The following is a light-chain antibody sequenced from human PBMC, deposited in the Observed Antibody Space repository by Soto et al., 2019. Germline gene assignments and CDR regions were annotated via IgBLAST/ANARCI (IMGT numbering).Light chain of an antibody. Sequence: EIVLTQSPGTLSLSPGEGATLSCRASQSVTNNFLAWYQQKPGQAPRLLIYAASTRAAGVPDRFSGSGSGTGFTLTITRLEPEDFAVYYCQQYGRSPLLYTFGQGTKLGVK. J-gene: IGKJ2*01. V-gene: IGKV3-20*01. CDR3: QQYGRSPLLYT. CDR1: QSVTNNF. CDR2: AAS.